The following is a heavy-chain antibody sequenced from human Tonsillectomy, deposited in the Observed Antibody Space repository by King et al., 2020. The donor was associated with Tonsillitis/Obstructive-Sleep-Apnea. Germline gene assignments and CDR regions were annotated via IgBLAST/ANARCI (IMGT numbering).Heavy chain of an antibody. Sequence: EQLVQSGGGVVQPGRSRRLSCVASGVTFRHYAMHWVRQSRGKGLEWAALISYDGSDKYYADSVKGRFTVSRDNSKNTLYLQMNFLRPEDTAVYYCARGEMATISPAFDIWGQGTMLTVSS. CDR3: ARGEMATISPAFDI. J-gene: IGHJ3*02. V-gene: IGHV3-30*04. D-gene: IGHD5-24*01. CDR1: GVTFRHYA. CDR2: ISYDGSDK.